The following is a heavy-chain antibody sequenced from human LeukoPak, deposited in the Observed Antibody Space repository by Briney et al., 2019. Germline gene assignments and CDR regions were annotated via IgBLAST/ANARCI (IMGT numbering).Heavy chain of an antibody. D-gene: IGHD2-2*01. V-gene: IGHV1-2*02. J-gene: IGHJ6*04. CDR3: ARGPFIVVVPAAEYGDV. CDR1: GYTFTGYY. Sequence: ASVTVSCMASGYTFTGYYMHWVRQAPGQGLEWMGWINPNSGGTNYAQKFQGRVTMTRDTSISTAYMELSRLRSDDTAVYYCARGPFIVVVPAAEYGDVWGKGTTVTVSS. CDR2: INPNSGGT.